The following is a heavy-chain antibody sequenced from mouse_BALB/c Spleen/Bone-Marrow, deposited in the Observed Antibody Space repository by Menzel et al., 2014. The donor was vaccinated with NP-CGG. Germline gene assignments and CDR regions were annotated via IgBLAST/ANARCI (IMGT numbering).Heavy chain of an antibody. J-gene: IGHJ3*01. V-gene: IGHV4-1*02. D-gene: IGHD2-3*01. CDR1: GVDFSSYW. Sequence: AAEGVDFSSYWMSWVRQAPGKGLEWIGEINPDSNTINYTPSLKDKFIISRDNAKNTLYLQISKARSEDTALYYCARIGYYGWFAYWGQGTLVTVSA. CDR2: INPDSNTI. CDR3: ARIGYYGWFAY.